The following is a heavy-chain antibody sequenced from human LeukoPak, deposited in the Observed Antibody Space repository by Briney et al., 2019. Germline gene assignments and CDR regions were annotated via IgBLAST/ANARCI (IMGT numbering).Heavy chain of an antibody. V-gene: IGHV3-30-3*01. CDR1: GFTFSSYA. D-gene: IGHD3-22*01. Sequence: GGSLRLSCAASGFTFSSYAMHWVRQAPGKGLEWVAVISYDGSNKYYADSVNGRFTISRDNSKNTLYLQMNSLRAEDTAVYYCAREFGGYYLLRYFDYWGQGTLVTVSS. CDR3: AREFGGYYLLRYFDY. J-gene: IGHJ4*02. CDR2: ISYDGSNK.